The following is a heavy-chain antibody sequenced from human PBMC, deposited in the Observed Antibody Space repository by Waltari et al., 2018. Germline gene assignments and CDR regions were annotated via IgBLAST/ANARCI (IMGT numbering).Heavy chain of an antibody. Sequence: QVQLQESGPGLVKPSETLSLTCTVSGGSISSHYWSWTRQPPGKGLEWIGYIYYRGSTNYNPSLKSRVTISVDTSKNQFSLKLSSVTAADTAVYYCARAGDYYYGMDVWGQGTTVTVSS. J-gene: IGHJ6*02. CDR1: GGSISSHY. CDR2: IYYRGST. CDR3: ARAGDYYYGMDV. V-gene: IGHV4-59*11.